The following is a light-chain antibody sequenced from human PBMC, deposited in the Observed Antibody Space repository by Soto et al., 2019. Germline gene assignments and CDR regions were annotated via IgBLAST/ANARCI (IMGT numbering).Light chain of an antibody. V-gene: IGLV2-14*01. CDR1: SSDGGAYNY. Sequence: QSVLAQPASVSGSPGQSITISCTGTSSDGGAYNYVSWYQHHPGKVPKLLIYEVTNRPSGVSDRFSGSKSGNTASLTISGLQAEDEADYYCSSKRDSSTLFVFGTGTKVTVL. CDR3: SSKRDSSTLFV. CDR2: EVT. J-gene: IGLJ1*01.